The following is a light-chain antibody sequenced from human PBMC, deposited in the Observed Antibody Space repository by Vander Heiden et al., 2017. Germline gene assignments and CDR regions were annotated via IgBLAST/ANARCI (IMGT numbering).Light chain of an antibody. CDR1: SGHVSYA. Sequence: HLVLPQPPPASPALGASVKLPRTLSSGHVSYAIAWQQQQPEKGPRYLMKFNSDGSHSKGDGIPDRFSGSSSGAERYLTISSLQSEDEADYYCQTWGTGIQVFGGGTKLTVL. CDR3: QTWGTGIQV. J-gene: IGLJ3*02. V-gene: IGLV4-69*01. CDR2: FNSDGSH.